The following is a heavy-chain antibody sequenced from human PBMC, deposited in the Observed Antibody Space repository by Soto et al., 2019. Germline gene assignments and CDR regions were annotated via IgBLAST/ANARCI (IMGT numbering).Heavy chain of an antibody. CDR2: ISAHNGDT. J-gene: IGHJ6*02. D-gene: IGHD2-8*01. Sequence: GASVKVSCKASAYTFTTYGINWGSQDPGQGLDWMGWISAHNGDTNYAQQFQGRVTMTTDTFTNTAYMELRSLTSDDTAVYYCARDANRYCTNGVCNQGYYCYSMDVWGQGTTVTVSS. CDR3: ARDANRYCTNGVCNQGYYCYSMDV. CDR1: AYTFTTYG. V-gene: IGHV1-18*01.